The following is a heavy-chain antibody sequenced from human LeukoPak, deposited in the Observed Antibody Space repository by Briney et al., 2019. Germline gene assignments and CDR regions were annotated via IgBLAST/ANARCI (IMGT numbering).Heavy chain of an antibody. V-gene: IGHV4-59*01. CDR2: IYYSGST. D-gene: IGHD3-22*01. J-gene: IGHJ4*02. Sequence: SETLSLTCTVSGGSISSYYWSWIRQPPGKGLEWIGYIYYSGSTNHNPSLNSRVTISVDTSKNQFSLKLSSVTAADTAVYYCARAVSGSYYYFDYWGQGTLVTVSS. CDR1: GGSISSYY. CDR3: ARAVSGSYYYFDY.